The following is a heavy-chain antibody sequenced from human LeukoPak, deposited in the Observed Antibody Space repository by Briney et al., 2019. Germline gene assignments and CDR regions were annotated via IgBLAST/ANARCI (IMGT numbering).Heavy chain of an antibody. V-gene: IGHV3-23*01. CDR3: AKGPSGYYGMDV. D-gene: IGHD6-25*01. Sequence: GSLRLSCAASGFTFSSYAMSWVRQAPGKGLEWVSAISGSGGSTYYADSVKGRFTISRDNSKNTLYLQMNSLRAEDTAVYYCAKGPSGYYGMDVWGQGTTVTVSS. CDR1: GFTFSSYA. J-gene: IGHJ6*02. CDR2: ISGSGGST.